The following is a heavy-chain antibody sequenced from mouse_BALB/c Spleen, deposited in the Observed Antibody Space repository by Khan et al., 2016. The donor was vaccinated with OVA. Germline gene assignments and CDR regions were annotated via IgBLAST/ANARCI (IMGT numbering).Heavy chain of an antibody. Sequence: EVQLQESGPELVKPGASVRISCKASGYTFTDYNLDWVKQSHEKSLEWIGYIFPNNGGTGHNQRFKTKATLTVDNPSSTAYMELRSLTSEDSAVYYCARSGYGSFGFWGQGTLVTVSA. CDR1: GYTFTDYN. CDR2: IFPNNGGT. V-gene: IGHV1S29*02. D-gene: IGHD1-2*01. J-gene: IGHJ3*01. CDR3: ARSGYGSFGF.